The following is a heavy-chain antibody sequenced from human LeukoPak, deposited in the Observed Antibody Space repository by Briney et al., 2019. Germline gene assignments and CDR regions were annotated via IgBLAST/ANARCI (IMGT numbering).Heavy chain of an antibody. D-gene: IGHD2-8*01. J-gene: IGHJ6*04. CDR2: MNPNSGNT. V-gene: IGHV1-8*03. CDR1: GYTFTSYD. CDR3: ARVGCTNGVCYLGGLDV. Sequence: GASMKVSCKASGYTFTSYDINWVRQATGQGLEWMGWMNPNSGNTGYAQKFQGRVTITRNTSISTAYMELSSLRSEDTAVYYCARVGCTNGVCYLGGLDVWGKGTTVTVSS.